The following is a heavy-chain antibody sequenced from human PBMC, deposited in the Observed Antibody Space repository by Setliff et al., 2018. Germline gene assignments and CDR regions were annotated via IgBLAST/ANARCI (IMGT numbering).Heavy chain of an antibody. CDR3: ARISPSYCSKSGCYAAEGY. J-gene: IGHJ4*02. Sequence: ASVKVSCKTSGYTFTDYFLHWVRQAPGQGLEWLGWINPDSGDTNFAQKFQGRVTMTRDTSITTACMELHSLRSDDTAVYFCARISPSYCSKSGCYAAEGYWGQGTLVTVSS. CDR1: GYTFTDYF. D-gene: IGHD2-2*01. V-gene: IGHV1-2*02. CDR2: INPDSGDT.